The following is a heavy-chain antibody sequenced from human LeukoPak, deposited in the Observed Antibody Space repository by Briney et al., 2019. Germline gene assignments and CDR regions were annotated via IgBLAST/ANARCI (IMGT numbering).Heavy chain of an antibody. V-gene: IGHV4-59*01. D-gene: IGHD6-6*01. CDR3: ARSDPRRAARRYYFDY. J-gene: IGHJ4*02. CDR1: GGSISSYY. Sequence: SETLSLTCTVSGGSISSYYWSWIRQPPGKGLEWIGYIYYSGSTNYNPSLKSRVAISVDTSKNQFSLKLSSVTAADTAVYYCARSDPRRAARRYYFDYWGQGTLVTVSS. CDR2: IYYSGST.